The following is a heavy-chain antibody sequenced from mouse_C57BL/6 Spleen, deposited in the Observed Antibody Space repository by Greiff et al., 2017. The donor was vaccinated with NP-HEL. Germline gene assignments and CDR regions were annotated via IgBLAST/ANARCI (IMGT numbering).Heavy chain of an antibody. CDR3: ATLYAMDY. J-gene: IGHJ4*01. CDR2: IYPGSGNT. CDR1: GYSFTSYY. V-gene: IGHV1-66*01. Sequence: VQLVESGPELVKPGASVKISCKASGYSFTSYYIHWVKQRPGQGLEWIGWIYPGSGNTKYNEKFKGKATLTADTSSSTAYMQLSSLTSEDSAVYYCATLYAMDYWGQGTSVTVSS.